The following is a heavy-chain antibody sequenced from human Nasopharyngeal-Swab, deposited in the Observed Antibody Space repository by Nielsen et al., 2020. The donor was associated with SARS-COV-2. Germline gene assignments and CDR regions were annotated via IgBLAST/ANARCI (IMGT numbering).Heavy chain of an antibody. CDR3: AHQGVTGTTGGFDY. CDR1: GYSFTSYW. J-gene: IGHJ4*02. CDR2: IDPSDSYT. V-gene: IGHV5-10-1*01. D-gene: IGHD1-7*01. Sequence: KVSCKGSGYSFTSYWISWVRQMPGKGLEWMGRIDPSDSYTNYSPSFQGHVTISADKSISTAYLQWSGLKASDTAMYYCAHQGVTGTTGGFDYWGQGTLVTVSS.